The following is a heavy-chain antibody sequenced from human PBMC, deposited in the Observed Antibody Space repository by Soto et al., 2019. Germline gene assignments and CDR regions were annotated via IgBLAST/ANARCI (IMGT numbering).Heavy chain of an antibody. J-gene: IGHJ4*02. V-gene: IGHV4-59*01. CDR3: AREGNLGRWLQPLDF. CDR1: GGSISSYY. D-gene: IGHD5-12*01. Sequence: PLETLSLTCTVSGGSISSYYWSWVRQPPGKGLEWIGNIHYNGNTKYSPSLKSRVTMSVDTSKNHFSLRLISVTAADTAIYFCAREGNLGRWLQPLDFWGQGTLVTVSS. CDR2: IHYNGNT.